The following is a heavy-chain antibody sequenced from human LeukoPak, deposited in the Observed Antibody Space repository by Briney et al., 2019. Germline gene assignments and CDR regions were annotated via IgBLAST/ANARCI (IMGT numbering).Heavy chain of an antibody. CDR2: IYISGST. CDR3: AAPDSSGYYLYDAFDI. CDR1: GGSINSGDYY. J-gene: IGHJ3*02. Sequence: PSETLSLTCTVSGGSINSGDYYWSWIRQPAGKGLEWIGRIYISGSTNYNPSLKSRVTISIDTSKNQFSLNLRSVTAADTAVYYCAAPDSSGYYLYDAFDIWGQGTMVTVSS. V-gene: IGHV4-61*02. D-gene: IGHD3-22*01.